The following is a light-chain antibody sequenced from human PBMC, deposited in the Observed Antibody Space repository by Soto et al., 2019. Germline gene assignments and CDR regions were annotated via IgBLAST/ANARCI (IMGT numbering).Light chain of an antibody. J-gene: IGLJ2*01. CDR1: SSNIGAGYD. V-gene: IGLV1-40*01. CDR3: QSYDTSLSGVV. Sequence: QSVLTQPPSVSGAPGQRVTISCTGSSSNIGAGYDVNWYQQLPGKAPKLLIYGNSNRPSGVPDRFSGSKSGTSASLAITGLQAEDETDYYCQSYDTSLSGVVFGGGTKVTVL. CDR2: GNS.